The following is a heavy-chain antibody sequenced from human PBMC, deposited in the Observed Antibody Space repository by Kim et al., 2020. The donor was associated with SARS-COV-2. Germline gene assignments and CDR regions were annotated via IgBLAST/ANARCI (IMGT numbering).Heavy chain of an antibody. Sequence: GGSLRLSCAASGFTFSSYAMHWVRQAPGKGLEWVAVISYDGSNKYYADSVKGRFTISRDNSKNTLYLQMNSLRAEDTAVYYCARTRQLVRSTYYYYYGM. CDR2: ISYDGSNK. D-gene: IGHD6-6*01. CDR3: ARTRQLVRSTYYYYYGM. V-gene: IGHV3-30-3*01. J-gene: IGHJ6*01. CDR1: GFTFSSYA.